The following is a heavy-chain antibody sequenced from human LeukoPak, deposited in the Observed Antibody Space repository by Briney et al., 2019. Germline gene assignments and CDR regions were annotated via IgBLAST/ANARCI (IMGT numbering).Heavy chain of an antibody. J-gene: IGHJ6*02. Sequence: SQTLSLTCTLSGGPISRGGYYWSWIRQHPGKGLEWIGYIYYSGSTYYNPSLKSRVTISVDTSKNQFSLKLSSVTAADTAVYYCARAPGIVVVPAAIRLVGMDVWGQGTTVTVSS. CDR3: ARAPGIVVVPAAIRLVGMDV. D-gene: IGHD2-2*02. CDR2: IYYSGST. CDR1: GGPISRGGYY. V-gene: IGHV4-31*03.